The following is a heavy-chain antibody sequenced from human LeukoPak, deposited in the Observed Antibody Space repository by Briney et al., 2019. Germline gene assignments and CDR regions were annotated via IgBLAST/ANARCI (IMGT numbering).Heavy chain of an antibody. CDR2: VNWNGGTT. CDR3: ARARYSGSHSDY. CDR1: GFTFDEYG. J-gene: IGHJ4*02. V-gene: IGHV3-20*04. Sequence: GGPLRLSCAASGFTFDEYGMNWVRQVPGKGLEWVSGVNWNGGTTNYADSVKGRFTVSRDNAKKSLYLQMNSLRAEDTAVYYCARARYSGSHSDYWGQGTLVTVSS. D-gene: IGHD1-26*01.